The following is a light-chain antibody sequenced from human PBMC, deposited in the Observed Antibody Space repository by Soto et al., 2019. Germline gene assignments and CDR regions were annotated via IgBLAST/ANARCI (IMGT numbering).Light chain of an antibody. CDR3: SSYTNINTRGCV. J-gene: IGLJ1*01. V-gene: IGLV2-14*01. Sequence: QSVLTQPASVSGSPGQSITISCTGTSCDIGSYNRASWYQQHPGKAPKLIIYEVTDRPSGVPNRFSGSKSGNTASLTIFGLQAEDEAEYYCSSYTNINTRGCVFGTGTKVTVL. CDR1: SCDIGSYNR. CDR2: EVT.